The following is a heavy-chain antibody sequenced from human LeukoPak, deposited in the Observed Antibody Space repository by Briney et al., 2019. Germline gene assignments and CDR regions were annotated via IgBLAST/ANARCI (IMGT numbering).Heavy chain of an antibody. D-gene: IGHD3-10*01. J-gene: IGHJ6*02. V-gene: IGHV1-69*04. CDR3: ASAADPPTPSLLMVRGRFYYYGMDV. CDR2: IIPILGIA. Sequence: GASVKVSCKASGGTFSSYAISWVRQAPGQGLEWMGRIIPILGIANYAQKFQGRVTITADKSTSTAYMELSSLRSEDTAVYYCASAADPPTPSLLMVRGRFYYYGMDVWGQGTTVTVSS. CDR1: GGTFSSYA.